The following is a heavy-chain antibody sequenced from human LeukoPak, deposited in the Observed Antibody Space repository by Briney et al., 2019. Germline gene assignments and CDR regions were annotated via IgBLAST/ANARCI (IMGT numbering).Heavy chain of an antibody. CDR1: GGSASSGGYY. CDR3: ARGVLTGYYGDFDY. CDR2: IYYSDS. D-gene: IGHD3-9*01. Sequence: PSETLSLTCTVSGGSASSGGYYWSWIRQHPGKGLEWIGYIYYSDSYYNPSLKSRVTISVDTSKNQFSLNLNSVTAADTAVYYCARGVLTGYYGDFDYWGQGTLVTVSS. V-gene: IGHV4-31*03. J-gene: IGHJ4*02.